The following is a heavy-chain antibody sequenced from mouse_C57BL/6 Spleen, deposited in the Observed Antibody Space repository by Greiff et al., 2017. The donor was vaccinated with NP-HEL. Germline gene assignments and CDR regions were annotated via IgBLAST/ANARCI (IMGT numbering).Heavy chain of an antibody. CDR2: IYPGDGDT. D-gene: IGHD2-3*01. CDR1: GYAFSSSW. CDR3: ARCFGGYYPRYFDV. Sequence: QVQLQQSGPELVKPGASVKISCKASGYAFSSSWMNWVKQRPGKGLEWIGRIYPGDGDTNYNGKFKGKATLTADKSSSTAYMQLSSLTSEDSAVYFCARCFGGYYPRYFDVWGTGTTVTVSS. V-gene: IGHV1-82*01. J-gene: IGHJ1*03.